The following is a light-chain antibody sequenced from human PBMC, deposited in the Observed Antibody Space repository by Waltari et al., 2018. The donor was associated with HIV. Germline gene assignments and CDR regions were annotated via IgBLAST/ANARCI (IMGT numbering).Light chain of an antibody. V-gene: IGLV2-14*03. CDR2: DVF. J-gene: IGLJ2*01. CDR3: TSFTSNYTVI. CDR1: PADFGLTHF. Sequence: QSALTQPASVSGSPGQSITISCTASPADFGLTHFIHWYHQHQACIPKVIIYDVFSRPSGVSSRFSGSKSGNTASLTISGLHTEDEADYYCTSFTSNYTVIFGGGTKVTVL.